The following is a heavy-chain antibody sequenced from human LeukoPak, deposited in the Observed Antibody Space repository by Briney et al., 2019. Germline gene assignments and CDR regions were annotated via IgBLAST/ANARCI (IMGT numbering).Heavy chain of an antibody. CDR3: AKDKPYSSGWFGNYFDY. V-gene: IGHV3-30*02. CDR2: IRYDGSKK. J-gene: IGHJ4*02. D-gene: IGHD6-19*01. CDR1: GFTFSSYG. Sequence: GGSLRLSCAASGFTFSSYGMLWVRQAPGKGLEWVAFIRYDGSKKYYADSVKGRFTISRDNSENTLDLQMNSLRAEDTAVYYCAKDKPYSSGWFGNYFDYCGQGTLVTVSS.